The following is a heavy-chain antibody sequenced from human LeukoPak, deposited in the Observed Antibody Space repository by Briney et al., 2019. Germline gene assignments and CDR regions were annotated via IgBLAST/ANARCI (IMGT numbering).Heavy chain of an antibody. CDR1: GFTFSNYW. CDR3: ARMTAHAFDI. J-gene: IGHJ3*02. D-gene: IGHD2-21*02. V-gene: IGHV3-21*01. Sequence: GGSLRLSCAASGFTFSNYWMHWVRQAPGKGLEWVSSISSGTSYIYYADSVKGRFTISRDNAKNTLYLQMNGLRAEDTAVYYCARMTAHAFDIWGQGTMVTVSS. CDR2: ISSGTSYI.